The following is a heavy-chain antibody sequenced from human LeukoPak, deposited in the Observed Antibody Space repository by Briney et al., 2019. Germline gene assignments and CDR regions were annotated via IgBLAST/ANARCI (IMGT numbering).Heavy chain of an antibody. CDR3: ASFSGPDY. D-gene: IGHD6-19*01. Sequence: GGSLRLSCAASGFTFSSYSMNWVRQAPGKGLEWVSYISSSSSTIYYADSAKGRFTISRDNAKNSLYLQMNSLRAEDTAVYYCASFSGPDYWGQGTLVTVSS. CDR2: ISSSSSTI. V-gene: IGHV3-48*01. CDR1: GFTFSSYS. J-gene: IGHJ4*02.